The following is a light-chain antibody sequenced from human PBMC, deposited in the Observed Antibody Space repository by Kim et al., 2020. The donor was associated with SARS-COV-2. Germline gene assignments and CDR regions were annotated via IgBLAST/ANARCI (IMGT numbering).Light chain of an antibody. J-gene: IGLJ1*01. Sequence: SYELTQPPSVSVSPGQTASITCSGDKLGDKYACWYQQKPGQSPVLVIYQDSKRPSRIRERFSGSNSGNTATLTISGTQAMDEADYHCQAWASSTYVFGTG. CDR3: QAWASSTYV. V-gene: IGLV3-1*01. CDR1: KLGDKY. CDR2: QDS.